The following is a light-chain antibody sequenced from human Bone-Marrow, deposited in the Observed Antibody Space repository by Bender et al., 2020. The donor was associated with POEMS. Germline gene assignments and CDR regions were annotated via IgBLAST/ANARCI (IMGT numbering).Light chain of an antibody. CDR3: ATWDESLNGWV. V-gene: IGLV1-44*01. CDR1: SSKFGSYP. CDR2: NNS. Sequence: QSVLTQPPSASGTPGQRVTISCSGSSSKFGSYPVNWYQQLPGAAPKLVIFNNSQRPSGGRDRFSGSNSGTSASLAISGLLSDDEADFYCATWDESLNGWVFGGGTKLTVL. J-gene: IGLJ3*02.